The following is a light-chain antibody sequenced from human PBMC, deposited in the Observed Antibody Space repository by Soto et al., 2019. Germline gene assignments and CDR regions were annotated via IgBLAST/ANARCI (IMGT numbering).Light chain of an antibody. Sequence: QLALSNPASGSGFPGYWMTISCTGTSSDIGGYNYVSWYQQHPGKAPKLMIYDVSNRPSGVSNRFSGSKSGNTASLTISGLQAEDEADYYCSSYTSSSTPYVFGTGTKVTVL. CDR3: SSYTSSSTPYV. V-gene: IGLV2-14*01. CDR2: DVS. J-gene: IGLJ1*01. CDR1: SSDIGGYNY.